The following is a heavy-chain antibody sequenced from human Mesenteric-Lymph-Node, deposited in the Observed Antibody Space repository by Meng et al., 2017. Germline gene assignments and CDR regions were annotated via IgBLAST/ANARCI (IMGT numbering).Heavy chain of an antibody. CDR1: GGSLGSSNYY. Sequence: QSPLPESGPGLAKLSETPSPPCTSPGGSLGSSNYYWSWIRQPPGKGLEWSGHIYNSGSTYYNPSLKSRITISVDTSKNQFSLKLSSVTAADTAVYYCARGQKGYFDLWGRGTLVTVSS. J-gene: IGHJ2*01. V-gene: IGHV4-30-4*08. CDR2: IYNSGST. CDR3: ARGQKGYFDL.